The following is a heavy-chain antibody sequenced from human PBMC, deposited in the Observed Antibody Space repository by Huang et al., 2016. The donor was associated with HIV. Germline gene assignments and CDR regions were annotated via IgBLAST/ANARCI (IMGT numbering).Heavy chain of an antibody. D-gene: IGHD3-22*01. J-gene: IGHJ6*03. CDR2: IIPIVDTA. CDR3: ASTMYYYDGSGYYSLYYYYMDV. Sequence: QVQLVQSGAEVKKPGSSVKVSCKASGGTFSNYGISWVRQAPGQGLEWLGGIIPIVDTANYAQKFQDRVSITADKSTSTACVQLSSLRSEDTAVYYCASTMYYYDGSGYYSLYYYYMDVWGKGTPVTVSS. CDR1: GGTFSNYG. V-gene: IGHV1-69*10.